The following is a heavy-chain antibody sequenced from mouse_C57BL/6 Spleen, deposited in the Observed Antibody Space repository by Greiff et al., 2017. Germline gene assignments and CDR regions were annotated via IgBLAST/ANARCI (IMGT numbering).Heavy chain of an antibody. CDR1: GYTFTSYW. J-gene: IGHJ1*03. D-gene: IGHD2-4*01. V-gene: IGHV1-55*01. Sequence: QVQLQQSGAELVKPGASVKMSCKASGYTFTSYWITWVKQRPGQGLEWIGDIYPGSGSTNYNEKFKSKDTLTVDTSSSTAYMQLSSLTSEDSAVYYCARWPYADYGNLYFDVWGTGTTVTVS. CDR2: IYPGSGST. CDR3: ARWPYADYGNLYFDV.